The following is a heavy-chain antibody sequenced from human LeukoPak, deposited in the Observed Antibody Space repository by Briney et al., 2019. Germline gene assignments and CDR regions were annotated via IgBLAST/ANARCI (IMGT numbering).Heavy chain of an antibody. Sequence: ASVKVSCKASGYTFSSYAINWVRQATGQGLEWMGWMNPNSGNTGYAQKFQGRVTITADESTSTAYMELSSLRSEDTAVYYCARPRTYYYGSGTREFDPWGQGTLVTVSS. V-gene: IGHV1-8*03. CDR3: ARPRTYYYGSGTREFDP. CDR2: MNPNSGNT. D-gene: IGHD3-10*01. J-gene: IGHJ5*02. CDR1: GYTFSSYA.